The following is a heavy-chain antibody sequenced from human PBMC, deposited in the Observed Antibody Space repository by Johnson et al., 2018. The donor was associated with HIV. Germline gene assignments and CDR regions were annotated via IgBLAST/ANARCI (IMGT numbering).Heavy chain of an antibody. CDR1: GFTFSDYY. CDR3: ARQPDNFWSSGYGGAFDI. D-gene: IGHD3-22*01. V-gene: IGHV3-11*04. J-gene: IGHJ3*02. Sequence: QVQLVESGGGLVMPGGSLRVSCAASGFTFSDYYMAWIRQTPGKGLEWVSYISSSGSTIYYADSVVKGRFTISRDNAKNSVFLQMNSLRVEDTAIYYCARQPDNFWSSGYGGAFDIWGRGTMVTVSS. CDR2: ISSSGSTI.